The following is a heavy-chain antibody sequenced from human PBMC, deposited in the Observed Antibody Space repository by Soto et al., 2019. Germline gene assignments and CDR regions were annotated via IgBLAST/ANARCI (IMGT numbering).Heavy chain of an antibody. Sequence: QVQLVQSGAEVKKPGSSVKVSCKVSGGTFSNYAIDWVRLAPGHGLEWMGGIVPIFGTTYYTQKFQGRATIIADDSTTTAYLEMSSLRSEDTAISYCARVEAVAGLYNYHGLDVWGQGTAVTFSS. CDR2: IVPIFGTT. J-gene: IGHJ6*02. CDR3: ARVEAVAGLYNYHGLDV. V-gene: IGHV1-69*12. CDR1: GGTFSNYA. D-gene: IGHD6-19*01.